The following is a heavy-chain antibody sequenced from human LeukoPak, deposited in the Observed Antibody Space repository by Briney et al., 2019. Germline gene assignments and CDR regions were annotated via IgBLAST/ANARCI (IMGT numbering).Heavy chain of an antibody. J-gene: IGHJ4*02. D-gene: IGHD6-19*01. CDR1: GGSISSGDYY. CDR2: IYYSGST. V-gene: IGHV4-30-4*08. Sequence: SETLSLTCTVSGGSISSGDYYWSWIRQPPGKGLEWIGYIYYSGSTYYNPSLKSRVTISVDTSKNQFSLKLSSVTAADTAVYYCARSPRGWYQEALDYWGQGTLVTVSS. CDR3: ARSPRGWYQEALDY.